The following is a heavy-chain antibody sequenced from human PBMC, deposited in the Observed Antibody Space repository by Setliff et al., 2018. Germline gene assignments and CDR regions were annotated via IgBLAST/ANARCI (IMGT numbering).Heavy chain of an antibody. CDR3: LRIRLVPHGHS. CDR2: IYTRGST. CDR1: GGSISSSY. J-gene: IGHJ4*02. D-gene: IGHD2-15*01. V-gene: IGHV4-4*08. Sequence: PSETLSLTCTVSGGSISSSYWSWIRQPAGKGLEWIGHIYTRGSTNYNPSLRSRVSVSVDTSKNHFSLRLSSVAATDTAVYYCLRIRLVPHGHSWGQGTLVTVSS.